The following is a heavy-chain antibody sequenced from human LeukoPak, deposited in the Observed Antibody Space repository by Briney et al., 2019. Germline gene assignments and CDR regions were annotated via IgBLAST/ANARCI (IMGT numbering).Heavy chain of an antibody. Sequence: ASVKLSRKASGGTFSIYAISWVRQAPGQGLEWMGRIIPIFGTANYAQQFQGRVTITTDESTSTAYMELSSLRSEDTAVYYCARDLHYYDSDWGQGTLVTVSS. V-gene: IGHV1-69*05. D-gene: IGHD3-22*01. J-gene: IGHJ4*02. CDR1: GGTFSIYA. CDR2: IIPIFGTA. CDR3: ARDLHYYDSD.